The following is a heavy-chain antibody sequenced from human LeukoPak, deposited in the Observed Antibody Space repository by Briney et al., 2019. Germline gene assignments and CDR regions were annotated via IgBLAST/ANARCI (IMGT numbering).Heavy chain of an antibody. J-gene: IGHJ4*02. CDR1: GGSFSGYY. CDR3: ARRCSSGSYWPFDY. Sequence: PSETLSLTCAVYGGSFSGYYWSWIRQPPGKGLEWIGEINHSGSTNYNPSLKSRVTISVDTSKNQFSLKLSSVTAADTAVYYCARRCSSGSYWPFDYWGQGTLVTVSS. D-gene: IGHD3-10*01. V-gene: IGHV4-34*01. CDR2: INHSGST.